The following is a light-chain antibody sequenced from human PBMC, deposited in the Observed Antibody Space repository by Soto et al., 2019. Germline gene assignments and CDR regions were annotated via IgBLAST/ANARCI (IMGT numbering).Light chain of an antibody. V-gene: IGKV1-39*01. Sequence: DIQMTQSPSSLSAFVGDRVTITCRASQSISIYLYWYQQKPGKAPKLLINVASSLQGGVPSRFSGSGSGTDFTLAISSLQPEDCATYYCQQVSSTPQTFGGGTKGES. CDR2: VAS. CDR3: QQVSSTPQT. CDR1: QSISIY. J-gene: IGKJ4*01.